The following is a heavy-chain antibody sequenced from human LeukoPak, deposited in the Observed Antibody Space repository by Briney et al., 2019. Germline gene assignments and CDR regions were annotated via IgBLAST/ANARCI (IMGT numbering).Heavy chain of an antibody. Sequence: PGGSLRLSCAASGFAFSSYWMSWLRQAPGKGLEWVASIKQDGSEKYYVGSVKGRFTISRDNAKNSLYLQMNSLRAEDTAVYYCARELVYYRSGLDYWGQGTLVTVSS. V-gene: IGHV3-7*01. J-gene: IGHJ4*02. CDR1: GFAFSSYW. CDR2: IKQDGSEK. D-gene: IGHD3-10*01. CDR3: ARELVYYRSGLDY.